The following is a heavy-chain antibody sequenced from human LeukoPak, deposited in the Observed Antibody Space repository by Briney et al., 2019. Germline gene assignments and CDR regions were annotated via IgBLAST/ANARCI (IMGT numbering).Heavy chain of an antibody. CDR2: INSDGCST. CDR3: ARGRKDSSGWFGSVLYYMDV. J-gene: IGHJ6*03. D-gene: IGHD6-19*01. CDR1: GFTFSSYW. V-gene: IGHV3-74*01. Sequence: GGSLRLSCAASGFTFSSYWMHWVRQAPGKGLVWVSRINSDGCSTSYADSVKGRFTTSRDNAKNTLYLQMNSLRAEDTAVYYCARGRKDSSGWFGSVLYYMDVWGKGTTVTVSS.